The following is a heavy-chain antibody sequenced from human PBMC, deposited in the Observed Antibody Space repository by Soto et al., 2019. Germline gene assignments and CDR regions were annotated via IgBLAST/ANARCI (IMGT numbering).Heavy chain of an antibody. J-gene: IGHJ4*02. CDR3: VLTQRSTRLEVLGQGFEH. CDR1: GLGVRNFG. Sequence: SPRLNCAGYGLGVRNFGDPWVRQAPGTGLQWLAVISHDSSDKRFADSMQGRIDISRDNSKNTLYLEMSSLRPEDTALYYCVLTQRSTRLEVLGQGFEHRGRGTLVTVSS. D-gene: IGHD6-25*01. CDR2: ISHDSSDK. V-gene: IGHV3-30*03.